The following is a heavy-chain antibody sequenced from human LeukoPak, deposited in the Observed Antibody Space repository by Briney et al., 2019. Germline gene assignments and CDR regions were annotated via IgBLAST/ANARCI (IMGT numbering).Heavy chain of an antibody. J-gene: IGHJ4*02. V-gene: IGHV3-66*02. D-gene: IGHD5-24*01. Sequence: RAGGSLRLSCAASGFTVSSNYMSWVRQAPGKGLEWVSVIYSGGSTYYADSVKGRFTISRDNSKNTLYLQMNSLRAENTAVYYCAREEMATITGFDYWGQGTLVTVSS. CDR2: IYSGGST. CDR3: AREEMATITGFDY. CDR1: GFTVSSNY.